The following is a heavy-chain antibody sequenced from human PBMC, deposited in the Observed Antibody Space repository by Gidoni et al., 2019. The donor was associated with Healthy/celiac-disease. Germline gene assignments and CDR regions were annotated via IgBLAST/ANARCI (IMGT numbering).Heavy chain of an antibody. V-gene: IGHV3-15*01. CDR3: TTESDSSSSWGYYYYGMDV. D-gene: IGHD6-6*01. J-gene: IGHJ6*02. CDR2: IKSKTDGGTT. Sequence: EVQLVESGGGLVKTGGSLELSCVASGFTFSNALPRSSRQAPGKGLEWVGRIKSKTDGGTTDYAAPVKGRFTISRDDSKNTLYRQMNSLKTEDTAVYYCTTESDSSSSWGYYYYGMDVWGQGTTVTVSS. CDR1: GFTFSNAL.